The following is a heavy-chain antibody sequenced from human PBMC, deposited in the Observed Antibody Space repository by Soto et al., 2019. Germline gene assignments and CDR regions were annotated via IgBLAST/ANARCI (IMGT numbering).Heavy chain of an antibody. CDR3: ARALVTDYNSRDYHYYFAMDV. D-gene: IGHD3-22*01. CDR1: GESFSGHF. Sequence: SETLSLTCAVYGESFSGHFWSWIRHLPGKGLEWIANVYHTGTTYYNPSLKSRVSMSVDTSQNQFSLILASVTAADTAVYYCARALVTDYNSRDYHYYFAMDVWGQGTAVTVSS. V-gene: IGHV4-34*09. J-gene: IGHJ6*02. CDR2: VYHTGTT.